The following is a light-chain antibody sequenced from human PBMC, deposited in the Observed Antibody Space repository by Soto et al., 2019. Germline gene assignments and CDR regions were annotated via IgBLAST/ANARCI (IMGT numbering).Light chain of an antibody. CDR3: QQRSNWPWT. CDR1: QGVSRY. J-gene: IGKJ1*01. CDR2: DAS. V-gene: IGKV3-11*01. Sequence: EIVLPQSPATLSLSPGERATLSCRASQGVSRYLAWYQQKPGQAPRLLIYDASNRATGIPARFSGSGSGTDLTLTNSSLEPEDFAVYYCQQRSNWPWTFGQGTKVEIK.